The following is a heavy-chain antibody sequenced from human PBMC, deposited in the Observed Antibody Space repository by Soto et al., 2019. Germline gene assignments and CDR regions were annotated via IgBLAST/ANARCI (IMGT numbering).Heavy chain of an antibody. D-gene: IGHD3-9*01. Sequence: QVQLQQWGAGPLRPLETLSLTCGVSGGSFSGYYWAWIRQSPGKGLEWIGEINDRGSINYNPSLKSRVSISVDTSKNHYSLKRRSVTAADTAVYYCARESHDMLTGPPWVWYFDLWGRGTLVTVSS. CDR3: ARESHDMLTGPPWVWYFDL. J-gene: IGHJ2*01. V-gene: IGHV4-34*01. CDR2: INDRGSI. CDR1: GGSFSGYY.